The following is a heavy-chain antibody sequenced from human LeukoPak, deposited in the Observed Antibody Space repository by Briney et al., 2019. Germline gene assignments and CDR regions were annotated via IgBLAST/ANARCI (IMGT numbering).Heavy chain of an antibody. CDR1: GGSFSGYY. CDR3: ARDLLNEGNHLDY. J-gene: IGHJ4*02. CDR2: INHSGST. Sequence: SETLSLTCAVYGGSFSGYYWSWIRQPPGKGLEWIGEINHSGSTNYNPSLKSRVTISVDTSKNQFSLKLSSVTAADTAVYYCARDLLNEGNHLDYWGQGTLVTVSS. V-gene: IGHV4-34*01. D-gene: IGHD4-23*01.